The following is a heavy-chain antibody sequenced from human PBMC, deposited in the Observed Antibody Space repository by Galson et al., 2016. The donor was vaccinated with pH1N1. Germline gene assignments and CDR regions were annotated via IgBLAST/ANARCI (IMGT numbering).Heavy chain of an antibody. D-gene: IGHD5-24*01. CDR1: GFSLGSYW. CDR2: MSSDGITV. V-gene: IGHV3-74*01. CDR3: ARAVATRESF. J-gene: IGHJ4*02. Sequence: SLRLSCAASGFSLGSYWMHWVRQAPGKGLVWVARMSSDGITVNYADSVKGRFTISRDSAKNTLFLQLTSLRADDTAVYYCARAVATRESFWGQGTLVTVSS.